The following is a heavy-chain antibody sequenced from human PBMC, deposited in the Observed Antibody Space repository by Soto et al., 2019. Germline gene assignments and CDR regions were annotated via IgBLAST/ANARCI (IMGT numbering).Heavy chain of an antibody. Sequence: PSETLSLTCTVSGGSISSYYWSWIRQPPGKGLEWIGYIYYSGSTNYNPSLKSRVTISVDTSKNQFSLKLSSVTAADTAVYYCARQLRPGYARLDYWGQGSLVTVSS. CDR2: IYYSGST. D-gene: IGHD2-8*01. J-gene: IGHJ4*02. V-gene: IGHV4-59*08. CDR1: GGSISSYY. CDR3: ARQLRPGYARLDY.